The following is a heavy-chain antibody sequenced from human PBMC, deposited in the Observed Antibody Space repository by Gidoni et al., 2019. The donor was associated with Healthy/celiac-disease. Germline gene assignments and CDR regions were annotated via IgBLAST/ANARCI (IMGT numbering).Heavy chain of an antibody. CDR2: ISSSSSTI. CDR1: GFPFRSYS. J-gene: IGHJ5*02. V-gene: IGHV3-48*01. CDR3: ARVLERFAQGGWFDP. D-gene: IGHD1-1*01. Sequence: EVQLVASGGGLVQPGGSLRLSCAASGFPFRSYSMNWVRQAPGKGLEWVSYISSSSSTIYYADSVKGRFTISRDNAKNSLYLQMNSLRAEDTAVYYCARVLERFAQGGWFDPWGQGTLVTVSS.